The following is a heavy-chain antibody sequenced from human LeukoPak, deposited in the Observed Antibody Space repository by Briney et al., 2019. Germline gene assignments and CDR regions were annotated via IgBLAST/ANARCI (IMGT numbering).Heavy chain of an antibody. D-gene: IGHD4-11*01. V-gene: IGHV1-2*02. Sequence: ASVKVSCTASGYTFTGYYMHWVRQAPGQGLEWMGWINPNSGGTNYAQKFQGRVTMTRDTSINTAYMELSSLRFDDTAIYYCARTTTLTSLFDYWSQGTLVTVSS. J-gene: IGHJ4*02. CDR2: INPNSGGT. CDR3: ARTTTLTSLFDY. CDR1: GYTFTGYY.